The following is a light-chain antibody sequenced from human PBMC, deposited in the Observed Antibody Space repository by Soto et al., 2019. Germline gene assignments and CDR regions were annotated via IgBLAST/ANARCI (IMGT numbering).Light chain of an antibody. CDR1: SSNIGNNA. CDR2: FDD. J-gene: IGLJ3*02. CDR3: AAWDDSLNGPV. Sequence: QSVLTQPPSVSAAPRQRVTISCSGSSSNIGNNAVNWYQQVPGKAPKLLIHFDDRVASGISDRFSGSKSGTSASLAISGLQSEDEAEYYCAAWDDSLNGPVFGGGTKLTVL. V-gene: IGLV1-36*01.